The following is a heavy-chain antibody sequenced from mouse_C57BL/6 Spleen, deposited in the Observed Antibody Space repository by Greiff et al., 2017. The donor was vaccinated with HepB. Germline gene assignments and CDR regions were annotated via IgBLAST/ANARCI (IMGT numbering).Heavy chain of an antibody. CDR2: IDPENGDT. CDR3: TTNWVDY. J-gene: IGHJ2*01. CDR1: GFNIKDDY. D-gene: IGHD4-1*01. V-gene: IGHV14-4*01. Sequence: EVQLQQSGAEFVRPGASVKLSCTASGFNIKDDYMHWVKQRPEQGLEWIGWIDPENGDTEYASKFQGKATITADTSSNTAYLQLSSLTSEDTAVYYCTTNWVDYWGQGTTLTVSS.